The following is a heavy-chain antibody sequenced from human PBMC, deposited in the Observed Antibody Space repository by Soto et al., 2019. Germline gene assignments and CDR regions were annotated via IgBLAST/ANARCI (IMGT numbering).Heavy chain of an antibody. D-gene: IGHD6-19*01. J-gene: IGHJ4*02. CDR1: GFTFSSYA. CDR2: ISYDGSSK. V-gene: IGHV3-30-3*01. Sequence: GGSLRLSCAASGFTFSSYAMHWVRQAPGKGLEWVAVISYDGSSKYYADSVKGRFTISRDNSKNTLYLQMNSLRAEDTAVYYCARTYSSGYGYFDYWGQGTLVTVSS. CDR3: ARTYSSGYGYFDY.